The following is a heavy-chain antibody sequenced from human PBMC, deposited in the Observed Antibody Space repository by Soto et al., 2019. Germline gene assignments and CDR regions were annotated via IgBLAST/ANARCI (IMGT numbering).Heavy chain of an antibody. J-gene: IGHJ4*02. Sequence: GGSLRLSCAASGFTFSSYAMSWVRQAPGKGLEWVSAISGSGGSTYYADSVKGRFTISRDNSKNTLYLQMNSLRAEGTAVYYCAKDLLGATTWNNDYWGQGTLVTVSS. CDR1: GFTFSSYA. V-gene: IGHV3-23*01. CDR2: ISGSGGST. CDR3: AKDLLGATTWNNDY. D-gene: IGHD1-26*01.